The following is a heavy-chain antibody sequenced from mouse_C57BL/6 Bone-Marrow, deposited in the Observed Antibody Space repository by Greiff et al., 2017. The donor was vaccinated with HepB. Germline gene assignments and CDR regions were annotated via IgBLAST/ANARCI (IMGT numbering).Heavy chain of an antibody. J-gene: IGHJ4*01. D-gene: IGHD1-1*01. CDR3: YVYYAMDY. CDR2: IDPEDGET. CDR1: GFNIKDYY. Sequence: EVQLQESGAELVKPGASVKLSCTASGFNIKDYYMHWVKQRTEQGLEWIGRIDPEDGETKYAPKFQGKATLTADTSSNTAYLQLSSLTSEETAVYYSYVYYAMDYWGQGNSVTVSS. V-gene: IGHV14-2*01.